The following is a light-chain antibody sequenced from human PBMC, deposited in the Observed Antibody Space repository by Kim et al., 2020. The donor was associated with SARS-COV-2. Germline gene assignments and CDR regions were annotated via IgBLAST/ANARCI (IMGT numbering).Light chain of an antibody. CDR2: GAS. CDR1: LSISTYY. Sequence: EIVLTQSPGTLSLSPGERATLSCRTSLSISTYYLAWYQQKAGQAPRLLIYGASRRAPGIADRFVGSGSGTDFTLTITRLEPEDFAVYYCQQYSNSIGFGGGTKVDIK. J-gene: IGKJ4*01. V-gene: IGKV3-20*01. CDR3: QQYSNSIG.